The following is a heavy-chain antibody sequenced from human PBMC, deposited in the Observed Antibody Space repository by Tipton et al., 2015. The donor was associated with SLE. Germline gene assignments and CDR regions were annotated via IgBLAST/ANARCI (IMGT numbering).Heavy chain of an antibody. Sequence: QLVQSGGGLVLPGGSLRLFCAASGFSVSTSYMSWVRQAPGKGLEWVSVLYSADRTSYSDSVKGRFTISRDTSSNTLYLQMDSLRGEDTAVYYCVSDPPGSGGAFDNWGLGTLVTVSS. CDR2: LYSADRT. CDR3: VSDPPGSGGAFDN. D-gene: IGHD3-3*01. J-gene: IGHJ4*02. CDR1: GFSVSTSY. V-gene: IGHV3-53*01.